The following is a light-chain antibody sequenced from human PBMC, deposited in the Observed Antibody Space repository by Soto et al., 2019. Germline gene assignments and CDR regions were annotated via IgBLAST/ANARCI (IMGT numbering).Light chain of an antibody. Sequence: DIQMTQSPSTLSASVGDRVTITCRASQSISRWLAWYQQRPGKAPKILIFDASTLKSGVPSRFSGSGSGTEFTLTISSLQPDDFATYYCQQYSSYSTWTFGQGTKVDIK. CDR3: QQYSSYSTWT. CDR2: DAS. J-gene: IGKJ1*01. CDR1: QSISRW. V-gene: IGKV1-5*01.